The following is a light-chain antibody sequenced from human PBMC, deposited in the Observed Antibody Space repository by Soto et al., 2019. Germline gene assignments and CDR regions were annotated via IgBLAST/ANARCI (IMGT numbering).Light chain of an antibody. CDR1: QDISNY. Sequence: IKMNHSPSSLSASVKDRDTITPHAGQDISNYLNWYQQKPGKAPTLLIYDASNLETGVPSRFSGSGSGTDFIFNISSQQPEDIATYYGQQYDNLPTFGEGTRLEIK. CDR2: DAS. CDR3: QQYDNLPT. J-gene: IGKJ5*01. V-gene: IGKV1-33*01.